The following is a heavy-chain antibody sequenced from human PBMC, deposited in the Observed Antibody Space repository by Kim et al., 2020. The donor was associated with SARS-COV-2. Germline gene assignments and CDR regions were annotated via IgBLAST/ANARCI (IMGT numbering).Heavy chain of an antibody. CDR2: INTNTGNP. V-gene: IGHV7-4-1*02. CDR3: AIDPGYSSSWYYYYYGMDV. Sequence: ASVKVSCKASGYTFTSYAMNWVRQAPGQGLEWMGWINTNTGNPTYAQGFTGRFVFSLDTSVSTAYLQISSLKAEDTAVYYCAIDPGYSSSWYYYYYGMDVWGQGTTVTVSS. J-gene: IGHJ6*01. CDR1: GYTFTSYA. D-gene: IGHD6-13*01.